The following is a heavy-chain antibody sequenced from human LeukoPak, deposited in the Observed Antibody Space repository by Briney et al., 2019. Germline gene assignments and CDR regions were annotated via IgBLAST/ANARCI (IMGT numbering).Heavy chain of an antibody. Sequence: GGSLRLSCAASGFTFSSSAMSWVRQAPGKGLEWVSSISGSGGSTYYADSVKGRFTISRDNSKNTLYLQMNSLRAEDTAVYYCAKAPYRGYDPYYFDYWGQGTLVTVSS. J-gene: IGHJ4*02. V-gene: IGHV3-23*01. CDR2: ISGSGGST. D-gene: IGHD5-12*01. CDR3: AKAPYRGYDPYYFDY. CDR1: GFTFSSSA.